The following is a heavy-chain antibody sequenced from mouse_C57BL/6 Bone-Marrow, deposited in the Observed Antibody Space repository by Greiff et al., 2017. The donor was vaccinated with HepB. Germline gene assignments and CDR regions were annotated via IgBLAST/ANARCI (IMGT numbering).Heavy chain of an antibody. V-gene: IGHV14-4*01. D-gene: IGHD1-1*01. Sequence: VQPQQSGAELVRPGASVKLSCTASGFNIKDDYMHWVKQRPEQGLEWIGWIDPENGDTEYASKFQGKATITADTSSNTAYLQLSSLTSEDTAVYYCTRYYGSSWFAYWGQGTLVTVSA. CDR1: GFNIKDDY. CDR3: TRYYGSSWFAY. J-gene: IGHJ3*01. CDR2: IDPENGDT.